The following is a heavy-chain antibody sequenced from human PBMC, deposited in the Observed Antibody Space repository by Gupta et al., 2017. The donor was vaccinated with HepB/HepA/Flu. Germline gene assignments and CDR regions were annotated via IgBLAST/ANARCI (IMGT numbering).Heavy chain of an antibody. CDR2: IWYDGSNK. Sequence: QVPLVESGGGVVQPGRSLRLSCAASGFTFSTLGMHWARKAPGKGLEWVAVIWYDGSNKYYADSVKGRFTISRDNSKNTLYLQMNSLRAEDTAVYYCARDGVYSNFYYYYYMDVWGKGTTVTVSS. J-gene: IGHJ6*03. V-gene: IGHV3-33*01. CDR3: ARDGVYSNFYYYYYMDV. D-gene: IGHD4-11*01. CDR1: GFTFSTLG.